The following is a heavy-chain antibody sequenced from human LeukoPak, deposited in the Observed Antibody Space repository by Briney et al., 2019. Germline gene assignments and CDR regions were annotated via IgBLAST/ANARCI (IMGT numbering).Heavy chain of an antibody. CDR1: GFTFSSYA. D-gene: IGHD3-16*02. CDR3: AKDMITFGGVIAPPFDY. Sequence: GGSLRLSCAASGFTFSSYAMSWVRQAPGKGLEWVSAISGSGGSTYYADSMKGRFTISRDNSKNTLYLQVNSLRAEDTAVYYCAKDMITFGGVIAPPFDYWGQGTLVTVSS. J-gene: IGHJ4*02. CDR2: ISGSGGST. V-gene: IGHV3-23*01.